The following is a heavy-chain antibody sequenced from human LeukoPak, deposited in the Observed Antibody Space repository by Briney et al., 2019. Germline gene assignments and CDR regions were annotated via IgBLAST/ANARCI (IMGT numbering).Heavy chain of an antibody. CDR3: ATQSGSYYEIDH. V-gene: IGHV1-8*01. J-gene: IGHJ4*02. CDR1: GYTFTNYD. Sequence: GASVKVSCKASGYTFTNYDINWVRQATGQGLEWMGWMNPNSGNTGYAQKFQGRVTMTRNTSISTAYMELSSLRSEDTAVYYCATQSGSYYEIDHWGQGTLVTVSS. D-gene: IGHD1-26*01. CDR2: MNPNSGNT.